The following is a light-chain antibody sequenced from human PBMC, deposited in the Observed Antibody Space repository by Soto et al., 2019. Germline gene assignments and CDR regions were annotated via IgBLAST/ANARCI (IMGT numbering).Light chain of an antibody. CDR3: QQLNSYPVT. J-gene: IGKJ5*01. Sequence: AIHLTQSPSSLSASVGDRVTITCRASQGISSALAWYQHKPGRPPRVLIYDASSLQSGVPSRFSGSESGTDCTLTISSLQPEDSATYYCQQLNSYPVTFGQGTRLEIK. CDR2: DAS. V-gene: IGKV1-13*02. CDR1: QGISSA.